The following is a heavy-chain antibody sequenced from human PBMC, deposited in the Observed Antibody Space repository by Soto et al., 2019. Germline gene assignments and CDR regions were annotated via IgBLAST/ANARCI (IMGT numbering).Heavy chain of an antibody. CDR3: ARDFERSAIGP. V-gene: IGHV4-31*03. CDR2: IAYSGDT. CDR1: GGSISSGGYY. D-gene: IGHD3-9*01. J-gene: IGHJ5*02. Sequence: PSETLSLTCTVSGGSISSGGYYWFWIRKPPGKGLEWIGYIAYSGDTYYNPSLRGRVTISADGSENKFSLTLKSVRAADTAVYFCARDFERSAIGPWGQGTSVTVSS.